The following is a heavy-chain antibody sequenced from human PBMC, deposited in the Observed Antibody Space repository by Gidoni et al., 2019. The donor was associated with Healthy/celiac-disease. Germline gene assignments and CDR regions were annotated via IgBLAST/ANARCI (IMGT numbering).Heavy chain of an antibody. V-gene: IGHV3-23*04. CDR3: AKDYEGELHYDWRFDP. J-gene: IGHJ5*02. CDR2: ISGSGGST. D-gene: IGHD3-3*01. Sequence: EVQLVESGGGLVQPGGSLRLSCAASGFTFSSSAMSWVRQAPGKGLEWVSAISGSGGSTYYADSVKGRFTISRDNSKNTLYLQMNSLRAEDTAVYYCAKDYEGELHYDWRFDPWGQGTLVTVSS. CDR1: GFTFSSSA.